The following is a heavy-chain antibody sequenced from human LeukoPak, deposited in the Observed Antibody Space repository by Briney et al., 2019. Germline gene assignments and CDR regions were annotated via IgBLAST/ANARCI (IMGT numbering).Heavy chain of an antibody. D-gene: IGHD6-13*01. V-gene: IGHV3-23*01. J-gene: IGHJ4*02. Sequence: GGSLSLSCAASGFTFNIYAMSWVRQAPGKGLEWVAGISGSGGSTGYADSVKGRFTISRDNSKNTLYLHMNSLRAEDTAVYYCAIDRRIAAAYLFDYWGQGTLVSVSS. CDR1: GFTFNIYA. CDR2: ISGSGGST. CDR3: AIDRRIAAAYLFDY.